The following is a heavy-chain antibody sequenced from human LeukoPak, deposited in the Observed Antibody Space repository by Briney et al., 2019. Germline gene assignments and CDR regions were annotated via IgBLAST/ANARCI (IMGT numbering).Heavy chain of an antibody. V-gene: IGHV3-21*01. CDR2: ISSSSSYI. D-gene: IGHD3-10*01. CDR1: GFTFSSYS. CDR3: ARDYRTMVRGVISGYFDY. J-gene: IGHJ4*02. Sequence: GGSLRLSCAASGFTFSSYSMNWVRQAPGKGLEWVSSISSSSSYIYYADSVKGRFTISRDNAKNSLYLQMNSLRAEDTAVYYCARDYRTMVRGVISGYFDYWGQGTLVTVSS.